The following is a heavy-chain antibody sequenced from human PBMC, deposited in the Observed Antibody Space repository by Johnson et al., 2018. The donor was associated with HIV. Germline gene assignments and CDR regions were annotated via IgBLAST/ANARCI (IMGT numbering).Heavy chain of an antibody. Sequence: VQLVESGGSVVRPGGSLRLSCAASGFTFDDYGMSWVRQAPGKGLEWVSGINWNGGSTGYADSVKGRFTISRDNAKNSLYLQMNSLRVEDTALYYCAKDEALGWELDPDAFDIWGQGTMVTVSA. CDR3: AKDEALGWELDPDAFDI. D-gene: IGHD1-26*01. CDR1: GFTFDDYG. CDR2: INWNGGST. J-gene: IGHJ3*02. V-gene: IGHV3-20*04.